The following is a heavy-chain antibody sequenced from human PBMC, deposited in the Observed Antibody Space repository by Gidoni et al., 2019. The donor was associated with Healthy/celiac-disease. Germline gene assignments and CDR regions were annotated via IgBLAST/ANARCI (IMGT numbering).Heavy chain of an antibody. Sequence: QLQLQESGPGLVKPSETLSLTCTVSGGSISSSSSYWGWIRQPPGKGLEWIGSIYYSGSTYYNPSLKSRVTISVDTSKNQFSLKLSSVTAADTAVYYCARDWGGRFLEWLLQTSTGYYGMDVWGQGTTVTVSS. V-gene: IGHV4-39*07. CDR2: IYYSGST. CDR1: GGSISSSSSY. J-gene: IGHJ6*02. D-gene: IGHD3-3*01. CDR3: ARDWGGRFLEWLLQTSTGYYGMDV.